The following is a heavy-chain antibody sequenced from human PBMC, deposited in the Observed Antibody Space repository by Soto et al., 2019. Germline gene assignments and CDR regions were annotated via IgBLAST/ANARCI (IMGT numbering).Heavy chain of an antibody. Sequence: QVQLVQSGAEVKKPGASVKVSCKASGYTFTGYYMHWVRQAPGQGLEWVGWINPNSGGTNYAQKFQGWVTMTRDTSISTAYMELSRLRSDDTAVYYCARDGSFLSRGVNPDAYYYYMDVWGKGTTVTVSS. D-gene: IGHD3-10*01. V-gene: IGHV1-2*04. J-gene: IGHJ6*03. CDR2: INPNSGGT. CDR3: ARDGSFLSRGVNPDAYYYYMDV. CDR1: GYTFTGYY.